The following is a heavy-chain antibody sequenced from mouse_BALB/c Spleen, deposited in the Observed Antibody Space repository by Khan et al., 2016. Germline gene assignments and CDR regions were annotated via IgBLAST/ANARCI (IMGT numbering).Heavy chain of an antibody. D-gene: IGHD2-12*01. V-gene: IGHV3-2*02. CDR3: ARNDFVDY. Sequence: EVQLQESGPGLVKPSQSLSLTCTVTGYSITSDYAWNWIRQFPGNKLEWMGYISYSGSTSYTPSLKSRISITRDTSKNQFFLQLNSVTTEDTATYYCARNDFVDYWGQGTTLTVSS. J-gene: IGHJ2*01. CDR1: GYSITSDYA. CDR2: ISYSGST.